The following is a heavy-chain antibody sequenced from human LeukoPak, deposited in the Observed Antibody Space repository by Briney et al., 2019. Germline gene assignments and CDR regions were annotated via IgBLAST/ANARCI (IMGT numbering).Heavy chain of an antibody. CDR2: ISAYNGNT. J-gene: IGHJ5*02. CDR3: ARASRIVVVPAANTATNWFDP. D-gene: IGHD2-2*01. CDR1: GYTFTSYG. V-gene: IGHV1-18*01. Sequence: ASVKVSCKASGYTFTSYGISWVRQAPGQGLEWMGWISAYNGNTNYAQKLQGRVTMTTDTSTSTAYMERRSLRSDDTAVYYCARASRIVVVPAANTATNWFDPWGQGTLVTVSS.